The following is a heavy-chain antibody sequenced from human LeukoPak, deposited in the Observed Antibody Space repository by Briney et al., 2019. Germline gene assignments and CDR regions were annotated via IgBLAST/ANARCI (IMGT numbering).Heavy chain of an antibody. CDR3: ARDTTPTVTRYYYYYYGMDV. J-gene: IGHJ6*02. V-gene: IGHV1-69*13. CDR2: IIPIFGTA. D-gene: IGHD4-17*01. Sequence: SVKVSCKASGGTFSSYAISWVRQAPGQGLEWRGGIIPIFGTANYAQKFQGRVTITADESTSTAYMELSSLRSEDTAVYYCARDTTPTVTRYYYYYYGMDVWGQGTTVTVSS. CDR1: GGTFSSYA.